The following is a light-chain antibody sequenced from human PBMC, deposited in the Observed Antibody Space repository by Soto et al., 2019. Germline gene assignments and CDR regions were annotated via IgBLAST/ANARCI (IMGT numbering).Light chain of an antibody. Sequence: QSVLTQPASVSGSPVQSITISCTGTSSDVGGYNYVSWYQQHPGKAPKLMIYEVSNRPSGVSNRFSGSKSGNTASLAISGLQAEDEADYYCSSYTSSSTLVFGGGTKVTVL. CDR1: SSDVGGYNY. CDR3: SSYTSSSTLV. CDR2: EVS. J-gene: IGLJ2*01. V-gene: IGLV2-14*01.